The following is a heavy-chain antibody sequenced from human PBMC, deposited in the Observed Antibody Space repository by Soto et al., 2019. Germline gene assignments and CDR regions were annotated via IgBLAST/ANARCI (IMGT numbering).Heavy chain of an antibody. CDR1: GDSISVGYY. Sequence: QVQLQESGPGLVKPSQTLSLTCTVSGDSISVGYYWSWSRQHPGKGLEWIGYVSPSGTTYYNPSLKSRVSISTDRSKNHVSPEVSSVTAADAAVYYCARDRGSYGIDVWGEGTPVTVSS. CDR2: VSPSGTT. CDR3: ARDRGSYGIDV. V-gene: IGHV4-31*03. J-gene: IGHJ6*04.